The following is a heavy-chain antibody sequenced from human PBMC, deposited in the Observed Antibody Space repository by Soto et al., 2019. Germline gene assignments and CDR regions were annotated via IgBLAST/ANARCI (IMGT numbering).Heavy chain of an antibody. J-gene: IGHJ4*02. V-gene: IGHV1-3*01. Sequence: ASVKVSCKASGYSFYNYAMHWVRQAPGQRLEWMGWINVANGDTKYSQKFQGRVTITADKSTNTAYMQLSSLRSEDTAIYYCAASYGSGYRAFDYWGQGALVTVSS. CDR1: GYSFYNYA. CDR2: INVANGDT. D-gene: IGHD3-10*01. CDR3: AASYGSGYRAFDY.